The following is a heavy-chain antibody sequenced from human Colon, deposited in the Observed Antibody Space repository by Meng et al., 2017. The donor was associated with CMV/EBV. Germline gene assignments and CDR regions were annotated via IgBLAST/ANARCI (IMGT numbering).Heavy chain of an antibody. Sequence: GESLKISCKASGYTFTSYGISWVRQAPGQGLEWMGWISAYNGNTNYAQKLQGRVTMTTDTSTSTAYMELRSLRSDDTAVYYCARDRCSSTSCYDYYYGMDVWGQGTTVTVSS. CDR3: ARDRCSSTSCYDYYYGMDV. J-gene: IGHJ6*02. V-gene: IGHV1-18*01. CDR1: GYTFTSYG. CDR2: ISAYNGNT. D-gene: IGHD2-2*01.